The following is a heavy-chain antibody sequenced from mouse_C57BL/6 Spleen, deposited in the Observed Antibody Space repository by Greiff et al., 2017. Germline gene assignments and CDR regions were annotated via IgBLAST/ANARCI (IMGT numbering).Heavy chain of an antibody. CDR2: IWRGGST. J-gene: IGHJ1*03. V-gene: IGHV2-5*01. CDR1: GFSLTSYG. Sequence: VKLMESGPGLVQPSQSLSITCTVSGFSLTSYGVHWVRQSPGKGLEWLGVIWRGGSTDYNAAFMSRLSIIKDNSKSQVFFKMNSLQADDTPIYYCAKGGAYYGNSYWYFDVWGTVTTVTVSS. CDR3: AKGGAYYGNSYWYFDV. D-gene: IGHD2-10*01.